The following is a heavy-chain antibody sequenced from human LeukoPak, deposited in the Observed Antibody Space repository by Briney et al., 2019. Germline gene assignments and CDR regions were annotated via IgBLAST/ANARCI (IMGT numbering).Heavy chain of an antibody. D-gene: IGHD6-6*01. CDR2: IYHSGST. V-gene: IGHV4-4*02. CDR1: GGSISSSNW. J-gene: IGHJ4*02. CDR3: ARGGHSSSYYIDY. Sequence: SGTLSLTCAVSGGSISSSNWWSWARQPPGKGLEWIGEIYHSGSTNYNPSLKSRVTISVDKSKNQFSLKLSSVTAADTAVYYCARGGHSSSYYIDYWGQGTLVTVSS.